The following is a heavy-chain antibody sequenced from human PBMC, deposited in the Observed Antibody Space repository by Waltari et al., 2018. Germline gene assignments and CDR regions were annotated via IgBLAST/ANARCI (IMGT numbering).Heavy chain of an antibody. CDR3: AGPRISLARDVRPDYYYYYGVDV. CDR2: ISYSGYT. V-gene: IGHV4-39*01. CDR1: GGSISGYHYY. Sequence: QLQLQESGPGLVKPSETLSLTCPVSGGSISGYHYYWGGIPPPPGKGLERIGSISYSGYTYYSPSLKSRVTISLATSKNQFSLKLTSVTAADTGIYYCAGPRISLARDVRPDYYYYYGVDVWGQGTTVIVSS. D-gene: IGHD3-10*01. J-gene: IGHJ6*02.